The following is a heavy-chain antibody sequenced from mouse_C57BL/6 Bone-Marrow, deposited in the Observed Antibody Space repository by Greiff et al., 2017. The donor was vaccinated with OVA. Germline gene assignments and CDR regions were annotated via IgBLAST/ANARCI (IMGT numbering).Heavy chain of an antibody. CDR3: ARGGGNYNWYFDV. Sequence: ESGPGLVKPSQSLSLTCSVTGYSITSGYYWNWIRQFPGNKLEWIGYISYDGSNNYNPSLKNRISITRDTSKNQFFLKLNSVTTEDTATYYCARGGGNYNWYFDVWGTGTTVTVSS. V-gene: IGHV3-6*01. J-gene: IGHJ1*03. D-gene: IGHD2-1*01. CDR1: GYSITSGYY. CDR2: ISYDGSN.